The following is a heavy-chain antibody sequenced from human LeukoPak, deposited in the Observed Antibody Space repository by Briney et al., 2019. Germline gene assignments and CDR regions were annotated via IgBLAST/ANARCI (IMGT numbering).Heavy chain of an antibody. CDR1: GFTFSSYA. V-gene: IGHV3-23*01. Sequence: PGGSLRLSCAASGFTFSSYAMSWVRQAPGKGLEWVSAISGSGGSTYYADSVKGRFTISRDNSKNTLYLQMNSLRAEDTAVYYCAKDPQDYYDSSAVGYWGQGTLVTVSS. D-gene: IGHD3-22*01. CDR2: ISGSGGST. J-gene: IGHJ4*02. CDR3: AKDPQDYYDSSAVGY.